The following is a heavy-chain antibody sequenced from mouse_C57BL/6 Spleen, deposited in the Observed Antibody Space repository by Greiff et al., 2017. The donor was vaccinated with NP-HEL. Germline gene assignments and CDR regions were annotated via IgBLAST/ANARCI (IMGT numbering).Heavy chain of an antibody. CDR3: TTGRLSAWFAY. J-gene: IGHJ3*01. CDR2: IDPENGDT. V-gene: IGHV14-4*01. D-gene: IGHD2-4*01. Sequence: VQLQQSGAELVRPGASVKLSCTASGFNIKDDYMHWVKQRPEQGLEWIGWIDPENGDTEYASKFQGKATITADTSSNTAYLQRSSLTSEDTAVYYCTTGRLSAWFAYWGKGTLVTVSA. CDR1: GFNIKDDY.